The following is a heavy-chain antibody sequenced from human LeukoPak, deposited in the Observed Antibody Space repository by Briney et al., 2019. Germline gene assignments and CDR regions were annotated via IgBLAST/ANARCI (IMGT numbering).Heavy chain of an antibody. CDR2: IRSKAYGGTT. CDR3: TREGQQLVRSHFDY. Sequence: GGSLRLSCTASGFTFGDYAMSWFRQAPGKGLEWVGFIRSKAYGGTTEYAASVKGRFTISRDDSKSIAYLQMNSLKTEDTAVYYCTREGQQLVRSHFDYWGQGTLVTVSS. CDR1: GFTFGDYA. V-gene: IGHV3-49*03. D-gene: IGHD6-13*01. J-gene: IGHJ4*02.